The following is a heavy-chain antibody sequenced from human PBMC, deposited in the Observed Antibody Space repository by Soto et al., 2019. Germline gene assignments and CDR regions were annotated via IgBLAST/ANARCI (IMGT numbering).Heavy chain of an antibody. V-gene: IGHV4-31*03. CDR3: ASGDYDYVWGRYRYTYFDY. D-gene: IGHD3-16*02. J-gene: IGHJ4*02. Sequence: QVQLQESGPGLVKPSQTLSLTCTVSGGSISSGGYYWSWIRQHPGKGLEWIGYIYYSGSTYYNPSLKSRVPISVDTSKNQFSLGLNSLTAADTAVYYCASGDYDYVWGRYRYTYFDYWGQGTLVTVSS. CDR2: IYYSGST. CDR1: GGSISSGGYY.